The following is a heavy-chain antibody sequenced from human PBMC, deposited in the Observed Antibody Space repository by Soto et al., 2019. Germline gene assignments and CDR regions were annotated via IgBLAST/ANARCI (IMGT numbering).Heavy chain of an antibody. CDR2: IYYSGST. Sequence: QVQLQESGPGLVKPSQTLSLTCTVSGGSISSGGYYWSWIRQHPGKGLEWIGYIYYSGSTYYNPSLKSRVTRSVDSSKNQFSLKLSSVTAADTAVYYCARGLGGSGSYYTRYIYLYFDLWGRGTLVTVSS. J-gene: IGHJ2*01. CDR3: ARGLGGSGSYYTRYIYLYFDL. D-gene: IGHD3-10*01. V-gene: IGHV4-31*03. CDR1: GGSISSGGYY.